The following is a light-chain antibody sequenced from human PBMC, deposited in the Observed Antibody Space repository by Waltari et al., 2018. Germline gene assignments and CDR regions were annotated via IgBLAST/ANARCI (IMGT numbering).Light chain of an antibody. V-gene: IGLV2-11*02. CDR2: DVS. Sequence: SALTQPRSVSGSPGHAVPLAFPGTSRDVGGFYYGSWYQQHPGKAPKLMIDDVSKRPSGVPDRFSGSKSGHTASLTISGLQAEDEADYYCCSYAGSYTYVFGTGTKVTVL. J-gene: IGLJ1*01. CDR1: SRDVGGFYY. CDR3: CSYAGSYTYV.